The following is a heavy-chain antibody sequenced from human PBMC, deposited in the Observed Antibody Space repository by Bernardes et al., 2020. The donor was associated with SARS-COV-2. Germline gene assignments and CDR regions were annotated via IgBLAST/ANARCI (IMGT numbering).Heavy chain of an antibody. CDR1: GFTFSDYY. V-gene: IGHV3-11*01. CDR3: ARDRSSTNCYEFDP. D-gene: IGHD2-2*01. CDR2: IGKSGSPI. Sequence: GGSLRLSCAASGFTFSDYYMSWMRQAPGKGLEWLSHIGKSGSPIYYADSVKGRFTISRDNAKNTLYLQMNSLRAEDTAMYYCARDRSSTNCYEFDPWGQGTLVTVSS. J-gene: IGHJ5*02.